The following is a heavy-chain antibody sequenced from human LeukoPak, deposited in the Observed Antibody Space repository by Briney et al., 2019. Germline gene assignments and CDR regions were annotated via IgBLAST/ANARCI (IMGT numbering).Heavy chain of an antibody. Sequence: SETLSLTCIVSGGSISGYYWSWIRQPAGEGLEWIGRIYTSGSTNYNPSLKSRVTMSVDTSKNQFSLKLSSVTAADTAVYYCARSSSSEGYYYYYMDVWGKGTTVTVSS. D-gene: IGHD6-6*01. CDR1: GGSISGYY. CDR3: ARSSSSEGYYYYYMDV. CDR2: IYTSGST. V-gene: IGHV4-4*07. J-gene: IGHJ6*03.